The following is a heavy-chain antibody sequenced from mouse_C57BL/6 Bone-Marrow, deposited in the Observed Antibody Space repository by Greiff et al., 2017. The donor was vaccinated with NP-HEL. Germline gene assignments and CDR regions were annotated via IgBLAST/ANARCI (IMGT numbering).Heavy chain of an antibody. CDR3: TTIFYYYYAMDY. J-gene: IGHJ4*01. V-gene: IGHV1-5*01. Sequence: VQLQQSGAELVRPGASVKLSCKTSGYTFTSYWMHWVKQRPGQGLEWIGAIYPGNSDTSYNQKFKGKAKLTAVTSASTAYMELSSLTNEDSAVYYCTTIFYYYYAMDYWGQGTSVTVSS. CDR1: GYTFTSYW. D-gene: IGHD1-1*01. CDR2: IYPGNSDT.